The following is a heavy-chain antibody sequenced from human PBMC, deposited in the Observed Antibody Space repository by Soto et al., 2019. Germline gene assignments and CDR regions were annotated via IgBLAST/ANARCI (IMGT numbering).Heavy chain of an antibody. Sequence: PSETLSLTCTVSGGSISSGGYYWSWIRQHPGKGLEWIGYIYYSGSTYYNPSLKSRVTISVDTSKNQFSLKLSSVTAADTAVYYCARDGVSLVRYFDWFIIPNWFDPWGQGTLVTVSS. CDR1: GGSISSGGYY. D-gene: IGHD3-9*01. CDR2: IYYSGST. J-gene: IGHJ5*02. CDR3: ARDGVSLVRYFDWFIIPNWFDP. V-gene: IGHV4-31*03.